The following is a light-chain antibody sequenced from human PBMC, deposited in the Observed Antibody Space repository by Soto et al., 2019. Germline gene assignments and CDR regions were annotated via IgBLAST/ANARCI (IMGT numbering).Light chain of an antibody. CDR2: KAS. CDR1: QSISSW. J-gene: IGKJ2*01. Sequence: DIQMTQSPSTLSASVGDRVTITCRASQSISSWLAWYQQKPGKAPKLLIYKASSLESGVSSRFSGSGSGTEFTLTISSLQPDDFATYYCQHYNSFSYTFGQGTKLEIK. CDR3: QHYNSFSYT. V-gene: IGKV1-5*03.